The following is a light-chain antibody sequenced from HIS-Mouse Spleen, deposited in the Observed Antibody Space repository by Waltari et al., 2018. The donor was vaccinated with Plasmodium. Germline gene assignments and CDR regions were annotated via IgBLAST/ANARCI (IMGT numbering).Light chain of an antibody. CDR3: SSYAGSNNLV. CDR2: EVS. Sequence: QSALTQPPSASGSPGQSVTISCTGTSSDVGGYNYVSWYQQHPGKAPKLMIYEVSKRPSGSPDRFSGSQSGNTASLTVSGLQAEDEADYYCSSYAGSNNLVFGGGTKLTVL. J-gene: IGLJ2*01. V-gene: IGLV2-8*01. CDR1: SSDVGGYNY.